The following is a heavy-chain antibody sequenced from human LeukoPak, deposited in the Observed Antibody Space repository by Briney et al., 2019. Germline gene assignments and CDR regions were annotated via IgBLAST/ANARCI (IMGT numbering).Heavy chain of an antibody. CDR2: ISYDGSNK. D-gene: IGHD3-22*01. V-gene: IGHV3-30*04. Sequence: GGSLRLSCAASGFTFSSYAMHWVRQAPGKGLEWVAVISYDGSNKYYADSVKGRFTISRDNSKNTLYLQMNSLRAEDTAVYYCAKASTYYYDSSGYYYFDYWGQGTLVTVSS. CDR1: GFTFSSYA. J-gene: IGHJ4*02. CDR3: AKASTYYYDSSGYYYFDY.